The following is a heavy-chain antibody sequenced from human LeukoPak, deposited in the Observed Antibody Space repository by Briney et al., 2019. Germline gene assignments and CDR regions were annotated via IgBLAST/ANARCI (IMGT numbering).Heavy chain of an antibody. J-gene: IGHJ6*02. CDR3: ARWLYYLRYYYGMDV. Sequence: GGSLRLSCVGYGFTFRSHAMSWVRQAPEKGLEFVSGIYENGGTTYYADSVKGRFTISRDNSKNTLYLQMNSLRAEDTAVYYCARWLYYLRYYYGMDVWGQGTTVTVSS. CDR2: IYENGGTT. V-gene: IGHV3-23*01. D-gene: IGHD2-8*01. CDR1: GFTFRSHA.